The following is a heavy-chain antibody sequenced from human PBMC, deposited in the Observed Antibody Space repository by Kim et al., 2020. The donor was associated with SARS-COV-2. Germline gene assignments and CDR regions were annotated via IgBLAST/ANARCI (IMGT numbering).Heavy chain of an antibody. J-gene: IGHJ4*02. CDR2: IYYSGST. D-gene: IGHD6-6*01. V-gene: IGHV4-59*01. CDR3: ARDGGAARYSSFDY. CDR1: GGSISSYY. Sequence: SETLSLTCTVSGGSISSYYWSWIRQPPGKGLEWIGYIYYSGSTNYNPSLKSRVTISVDTSKNQFSLKLSSVTAADTAVYYCARDGGAARYSSFDYWGQGTLVTVSS.